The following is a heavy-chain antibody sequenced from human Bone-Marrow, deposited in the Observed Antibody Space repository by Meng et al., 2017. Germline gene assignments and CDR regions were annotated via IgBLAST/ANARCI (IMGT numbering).Heavy chain of an antibody. D-gene: IGHD5-24*01. Sequence: QVQLEHSGAEGKKPGASVKVTSKASGYTFTSYGISWVRQAPGQGLEWMGWISAYNGNTNYAQKLQGRVTMTTDTSTSTAYMELRSLRSDDTAVYYCARDARWLQLLAFDYWGQGTLVTVSS. V-gene: IGHV1-18*01. J-gene: IGHJ4*02. CDR3: ARDARWLQLLAFDY. CDR2: ISAYNGNT. CDR1: GYTFTSYG.